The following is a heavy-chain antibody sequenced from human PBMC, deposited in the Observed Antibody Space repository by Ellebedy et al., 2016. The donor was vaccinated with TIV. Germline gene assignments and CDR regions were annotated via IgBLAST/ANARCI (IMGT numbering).Heavy chain of an antibody. V-gene: IGHV2-70*11. D-gene: IGHD2-21*02. CDR1: GFSLSTSGMC. CDR2: IDWDDDK. Sequence: SGPTLVKPTQTLTLTCTFSGFSLSTSGMCVSWIRQPPGKALEWLARIDWDDDKYYSTSLKTRLTLSKDTSKNQVVLTMTNMDPVDTATYSCARMRVGVVTTLNWFDPWGQGTLVTVSS. CDR3: ARMRVGVVTTLNWFDP. J-gene: IGHJ5*02.